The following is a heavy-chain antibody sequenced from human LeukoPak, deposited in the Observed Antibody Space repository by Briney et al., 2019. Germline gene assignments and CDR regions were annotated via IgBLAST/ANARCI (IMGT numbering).Heavy chain of an antibody. CDR3: AGVRLDN. J-gene: IGHJ4*02. CDR1: GFTFSSYS. V-gene: IGHV3-48*02. CDR2: ISGTSGTI. Sequence: GGSLRLSCAASGFTFSSYSMNWVRQAPGKGLEWVSYISGTSGTIYYADSVKGRFTISRDNAKNSLYLQMNSLRDEDTAVYYCAGVRLDNWGQGTLVTVSS.